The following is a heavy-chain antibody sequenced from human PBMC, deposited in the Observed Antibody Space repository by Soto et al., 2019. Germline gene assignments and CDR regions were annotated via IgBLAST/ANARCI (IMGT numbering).Heavy chain of an antibody. D-gene: IGHD6-19*01. V-gene: IGHV6-1*01. J-gene: IGHJ6*02. CDR2: TYYRSKWYN. CDR3: AGGYSSGGTSDEDYGMDV. Sequence: PSQTISLTCAISWYSISSNSAAWNWIRQSPSRGLEWLGRTYYRSKWYNYSAVSVKSRVTINPETSKNQFSLQLNSVTPEDTAVYYCAGGYSSGGTSDEDYGMDVWGQGTTVTVSS. CDR1: WYSISSNSAA.